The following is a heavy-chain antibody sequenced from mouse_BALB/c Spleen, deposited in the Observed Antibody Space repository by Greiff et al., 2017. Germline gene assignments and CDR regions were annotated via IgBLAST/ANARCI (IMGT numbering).Heavy chain of an antibody. Sequence: EVQLVESGGDLVKPGGSLKLSCAASGFTFSSYGMSWVRQTPDKRLEWVATISSGGSYTYYPDSVKGRFTISRDNAKNTLYLQMSSLKSEDTAMYYCARLVGNYVEDYWGQGTSVTVSS. J-gene: IGHJ4*01. CDR3: ARLVGNYVEDY. D-gene: IGHD2-1*01. CDR2: ISSGGSYT. V-gene: IGHV5-6*01. CDR1: GFTFSSYG.